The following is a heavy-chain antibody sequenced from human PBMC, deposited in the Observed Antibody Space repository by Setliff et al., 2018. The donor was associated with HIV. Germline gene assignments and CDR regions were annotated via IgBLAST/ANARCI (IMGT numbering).Heavy chain of an antibody. D-gene: IGHD3-9*01. CDR2: IYSDGSST. J-gene: IGHJ4*02. Sequence: PGGSLRLSCVASGFTFSTYAMSWVRQVPGKGLEWVSVIYSDGSSTYYADSVKGRFTISRDNSKNTLYLQMNSLRAEDTAVYYCARENYDILTGYYDYWGQGALVTVSS. CDR3: ARENYDILTGYYDY. V-gene: IGHV3-23*03. CDR1: GFTFSTYA.